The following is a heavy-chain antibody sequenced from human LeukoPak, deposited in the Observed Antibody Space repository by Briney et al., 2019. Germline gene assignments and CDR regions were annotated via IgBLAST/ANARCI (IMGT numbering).Heavy chain of an antibody. J-gene: IGHJ3*02. CDR3: ATDESSSWRGGAFDI. CDR1: GYTLTELS. V-gene: IGHV1-24*01. Sequence: ASVKVSCKVSGYTLTELSMHWVRQAPGKGLEWMGGFGPEDGETIYAQKFQGRVTMTEDTSTDTAYMELSSLRSEDTAVYYCATDESSSWRGGAFDIWGQGTMVTVSS. CDR2: FGPEDGET. D-gene: IGHD6-13*01.